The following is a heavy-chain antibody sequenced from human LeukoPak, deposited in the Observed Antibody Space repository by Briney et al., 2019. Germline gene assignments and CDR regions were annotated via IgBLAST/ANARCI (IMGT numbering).Heavy chain of an antibody. CDR1: GGSISSNNYY. D-gene: IGHD3-3*01. CDR2: IYYSGST. CDR3: ARRFGTLRFLEWLGAFDI. Sequence: SETLSLTCTVSGGSISSNNYYWGWIRQPPGKGLEWIGSIYYSGSTYYNPSLKSRVTISVDTSKNQFSLKLSSVTAADTAVYYCARRFGTLRFLEWLGAFDIWGQGTMVTVSS. J-gene: IGHJ3*02. V-gene: IGHV4-39*01.